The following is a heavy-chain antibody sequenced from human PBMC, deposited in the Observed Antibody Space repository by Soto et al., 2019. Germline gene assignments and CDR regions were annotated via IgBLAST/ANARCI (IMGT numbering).Heavy chain of an antibody. CDR3: AKDALYYYDSSGYYPSVCFQH. V-gene: IGHV3-74*03. CDR1: GFTFNNYW. CDR2: IGGDGSSP. Sequence: EVQLVESGGGFVQPGGSLRLSCVAAGFTFNNYWMHWVREVPGKGLMWVSRIGGDGSSPAYADSVEGRFTILRDNSKTTLYLQMNSLRAEDTAVYYCAKDALYYYDSSGYYPSVCFQHWGQGTLVTVSS. J-gene: IGHJ1*01. D-gene: IGHD3-22*01.